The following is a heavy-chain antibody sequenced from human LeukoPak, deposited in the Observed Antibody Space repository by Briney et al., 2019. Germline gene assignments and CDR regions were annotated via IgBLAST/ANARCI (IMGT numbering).Heavy chain of an antibody. Sequence: GGSLRLSCTVSGFTFSDYAMNWVRQAPGKGLEWVSSISSSSSYIYYADSVKGRFTISRDNAKNSLYLQMNSLRAEDTAVYYCARDGHSSSWYEFDYWGQGTLVTVSS. CDR2: ISSSSSYI. D-gene: IGHD6-13*01. CDR3: ARDGHSSSWYEFDY. J-gene: IGHJ4*02. V-gene: IGHV3-21*01. CDR1: GFTFSDYA.